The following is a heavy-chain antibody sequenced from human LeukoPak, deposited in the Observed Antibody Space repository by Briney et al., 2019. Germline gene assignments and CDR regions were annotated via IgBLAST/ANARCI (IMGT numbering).Heavy chain of an antibody. D-gene: IGHD2-21*02. CDR1: GFTFSSYG. J-gene: IGHJ4*02. V-gene: IGHV3-33*06. CDR3: AKGGCGGDCYYYFDY. Sequence: GGSLRLSXAASGFTFSSYGMHWVRQTPGKGLEWVAVIWYDGSNKYYADSVKGRFTISRDNSKNTLYLQMNSLRAEDTAVYYCAKGGCGGDCYYYFDYWGQGTLVTVSS. CDR2: IWYDGSNK.